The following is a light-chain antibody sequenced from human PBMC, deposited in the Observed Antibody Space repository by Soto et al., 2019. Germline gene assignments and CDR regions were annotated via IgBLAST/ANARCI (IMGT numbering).Light chain of an antibody. CDR2: SNN. CDR3: TSPTPGSPYV. V-gene: IGLV1-44*01. Sequence: HSVLTQPPSASGTPGQRVTISCSGSSSNIGTNTVNWFQQLPGTAPKLLIYSNNQRPSGVSNRFSGSKSGNTASLTISGLQAEDEADYFCTSPTPGSPYVFVTGTKVTVL. J-gene: IGLJ1*01. CDR1: SSNIGTNT.